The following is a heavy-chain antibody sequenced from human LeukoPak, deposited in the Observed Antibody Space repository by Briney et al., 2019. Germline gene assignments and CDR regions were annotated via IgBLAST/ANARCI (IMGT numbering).Heavy chain of an antibody. D-gene: IGHD6-19*01. CDR1: GGSISSSSYY. CDR2: IYYSGST. CDR3: ARQDSSGWPGAFDY. J-gene: IGHJ4*02. Sequence: KSSETLSLTCTVSGGSISSSSYYWGWIRQPPGKGLEWIGSIYYSGSTYYNPSLKSRVTISVDTSKNQFSLKLSSVTAADTAVYYCARQDSSGWPGAFDYWGQGTLVTVSS. V-gene: IGHV4-39*01.